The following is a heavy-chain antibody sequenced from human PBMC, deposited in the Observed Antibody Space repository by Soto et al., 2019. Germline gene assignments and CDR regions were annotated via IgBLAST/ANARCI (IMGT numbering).Heavy chain of an antibody. CDR2: INHSGST. V-gene: IGHV4-34*01. CDR3: ATRNGMVRDYGMDV. D-gene: IGHD3-10*01. Sequence: QVQLQQWGAGLLKPSETLSLTCAVYGGSFSGYYWSWIRQPPGKGLEWIGEINHSGSTNYNPSLKSLVTISVDTSKNQFSLKLSSVTAADTAVYYCATRNGMVRDYGMDVWGQGTTVTVSS. CDR1: GGSFSGYY. J-gene: IGHJ6*02.